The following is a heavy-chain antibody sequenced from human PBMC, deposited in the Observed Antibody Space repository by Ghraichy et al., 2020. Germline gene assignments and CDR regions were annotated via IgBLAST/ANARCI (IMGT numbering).Heavy chain of an antibody. CDR2: ISGSGVST. V-gene: IGHV3-23*01. CDR1: GFIFSSYA. D-gene: IGHD3-3*01. J-gene: IGHJ4*02. Sequence: LLLTCAASGFIFSSYALSWVRQAPGKGLEWVSTISGSGVSTYYADSVKGRFTISRDNSKNTLYLQMNSLRAEDTAVYYCAKEGPIFGVVIGFDYWGQGTLVTVSS. CDR3: AKEGPIFGVVIGFDY.